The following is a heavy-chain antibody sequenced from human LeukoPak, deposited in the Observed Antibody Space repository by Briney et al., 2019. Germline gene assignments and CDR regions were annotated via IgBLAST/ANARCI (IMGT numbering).Heavy chain of an antibody. CDR1: GFTFSSYE. V-gene: IGHV3-48*03. CDR2: ISSSGSTI. J-gene: IGHJ2*01. D-gene: IGHD3-10*01. Sequence: GGSLRLSCAASGFTFSSYEMNWVRQAPGKGLEWVSYISSSGSTIYYADSVKGRFTISRDNAKNSLYLQMNSLRVEDMAIYYCARVRGYSGSGTFWYFDLWGRGTLVTVSS. CDR3: ARVRGYSGSGTFWYFDL.